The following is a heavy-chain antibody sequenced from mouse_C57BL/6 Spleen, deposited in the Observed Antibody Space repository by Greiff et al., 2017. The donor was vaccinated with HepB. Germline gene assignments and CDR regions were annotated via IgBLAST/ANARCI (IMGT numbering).Heavy chain of an antibody. CDR3: AYYSNYGYAMDY. CDR2: INPNNGGT. J-gene: IGHJ4*01. CDR1: GYTFTDYN. D-gene: IGHD2-5*01. Sequence: VQLKESGPELVKPGASVKMSCKASGYTFTDYNMHWVKQSHGKSLEWIGYINPNNGGTSYNQKFKGKATLTVNKSSSTAYMELRSLTSEDSAVYYCAYYSNYGYAMDYWGQGTSVPVSS. V-gene: IGHV1-22*01.